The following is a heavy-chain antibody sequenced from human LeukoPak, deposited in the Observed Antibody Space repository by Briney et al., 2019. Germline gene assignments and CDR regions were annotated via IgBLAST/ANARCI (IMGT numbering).Heavy chain of an antibody. V-gene: IGHV4-34*01. CDR1: GGSFSGYY. Sequence: SETLSLTCAVYGGSFSGYYWSWIRQPPGKGLEWIGEINHSGSTNYNPSLKSRVTISVDTSKNQFSLKLSSVTAADTAVYYCARAPGSGIRFLEWLPDSLYYFDYWGQGTLVTVSS. J-gene: IGHJ4*02. CDR2: INHSGST. CDR3: ARAPGSGIRFLEWLPDSLYYFDY. D-gene: IGHD3-3*01.